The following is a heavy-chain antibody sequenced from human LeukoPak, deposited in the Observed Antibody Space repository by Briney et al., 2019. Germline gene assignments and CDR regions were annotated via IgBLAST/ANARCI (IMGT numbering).Heavy chain of an antibody. J-gene: IGHJ4*02. CDR3: ALSDTAMIKGGFDY. V-gene: IGHV4-59*03. CDR2: IYYSGIA. CDR1: GGSLTKYY. D-gene: IGHD5-18*01. Sequence: KASETLSLTRTVSGGSLTKYYWSWIRQPPGKGLEWIGYIYYSGIANYNPSLKSRVTISIDTSKNQFSLKLSSVTPADTAVYYCALSDTAMIKGGFDYWGQGTLVTVSS.